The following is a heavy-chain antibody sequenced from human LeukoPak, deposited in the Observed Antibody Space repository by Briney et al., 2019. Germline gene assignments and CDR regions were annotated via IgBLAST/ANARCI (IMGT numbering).Heavy chain of an antibody. CDR3: ARVLGKGYYYYYMDV. CDR1: GFTFSSYA. D-gene: IGHD7-27*01. Sequence: PGGSLRLSCAASGFTFSSYAMHWVRQAPGKGLEYVSAISSNGGSTYYANSVKGRFTISRDNSKNTLYLQMGSLRAEDMAVYYCARVLGKGYYYYYMDVWGKGTTVTVSS. CDR2: ISSNGGST. V-gene: IGHV3-64*01. J-gene: IGHJ6*03.